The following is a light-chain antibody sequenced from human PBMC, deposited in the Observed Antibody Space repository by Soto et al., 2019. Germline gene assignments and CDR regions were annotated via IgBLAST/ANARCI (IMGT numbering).Light chain of an antibody. V-gene: IGLV2-14*01. CDR2: EVS. CDR1: SSDVGGYNY. J-gene: IGLJ2*01. CDR3: SSYTRNSTLV. Sequence: QSALTQPASVSGSPGQSITISCTGTSSDVGGYNYDSWYQQHPGKAPKLMIYEVSNRPSGVSNRFSGSKSGNTASLTISGLQAEDEADYYCSSYTRNSTLVFGGGTKLTVL.